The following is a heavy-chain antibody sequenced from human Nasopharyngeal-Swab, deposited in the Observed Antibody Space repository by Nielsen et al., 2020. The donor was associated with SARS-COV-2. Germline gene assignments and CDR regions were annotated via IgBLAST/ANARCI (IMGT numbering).Heavy chain of an antibody. V-gene: IGHV3-30*04. J-gene: IGHJ4*02. D-gene: IGHD4-17*01. CDR2: IAHDASNE. CDR1: GFIFRSYT. CDR3: ARDAPAHYGAFY. Sequence: GESLKISCAASGFIFRSYTMTWVRQAPGKGLEWVAFIAHDASNEYYGDSVKGRLSISRDSSKNTLYLQMDSLRGEDTAVYYCARDAPAHYGAFYWGRGTLVTVSS.